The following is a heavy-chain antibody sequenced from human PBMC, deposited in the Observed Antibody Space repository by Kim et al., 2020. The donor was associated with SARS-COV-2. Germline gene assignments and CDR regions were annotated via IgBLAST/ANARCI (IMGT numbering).Heavy chain of an antibody. Sequence: GGSLRLSCAASGFTFSSYSMNWVRQAPGKGLEWVSSISSSSSYIYYADSVKGRFTISRDNAKNSLYLQMNSLRAEDTAVYYCASSYDILTGYYPGGDAFDIWGQGTMVTVSS. D-gene: IGHD3-9*01. V-gene: IGHV3-21*01. CDR2: ISSSSSYI. CDR3: ASSYDILTGYYPGGDAFDI. CDR1: GFTFSSYS. J-gene: IGHJ3*02.